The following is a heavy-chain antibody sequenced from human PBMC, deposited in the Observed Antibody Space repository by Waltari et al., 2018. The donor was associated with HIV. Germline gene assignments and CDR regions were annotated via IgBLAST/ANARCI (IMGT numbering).Heavy chain of an antibody. Sequence: QVQLQESGPGLVKPSQTLSLPCPVSGGSISSSGYYWSWIRQHPGKGREWIGYIYYSGSTYYNPSLKSRLTISVDTSKNQFSLKLNSVTAADTAVYYCARGWLSRGYYLWGQGTLVTVSS. CDR2: IYYSGST. CDR3: ARGWLSRGYYL. J-gene: IGHJ4*02. V-gene: IGHV4-31*03. D-gene: IGHD3-22*01. CDR1: GGSISSSGYY.